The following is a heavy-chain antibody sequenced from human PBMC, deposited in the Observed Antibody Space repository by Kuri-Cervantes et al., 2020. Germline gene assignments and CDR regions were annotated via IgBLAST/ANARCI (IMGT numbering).Heavy chain of an antibody. Sequence: GESLKISCAASGFTVSSNYMSWVRQAPGKGLEWVSVIYSGGSTYYADSVKGRFTISRDNSKNTLYLQMNSLRAEDTAVYYCARVTMGISIFGVIDYWGQGTLVTVSS. J-gene: IGHJ4*02. CDR3: ARVTMGISIFGVIDY. CDR1: GFTVSSNY. CDR2: IYSGGST. D-gene: IGHD3-3*01. V-gene: IGHV3-53*01.